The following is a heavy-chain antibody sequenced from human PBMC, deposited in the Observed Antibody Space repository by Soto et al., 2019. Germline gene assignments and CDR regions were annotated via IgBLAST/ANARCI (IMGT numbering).Heavy chain of an antibody. CDR2: FDPEDAEI. D-gene: IGHD3-22*01. J-gene: IGHJ6*02. V-gene: IGHV1-24*01. CDR3: AGITMIVVGAYGMDV. Sequence: ASVKVSCKASGYTFTSYAMHWVRQAPGKGLEWMGGFDPEDAEIIYAQKFQGRVTMTEDTSTDTAYMELSSLRSEDTAVYYCAGITMIVVGAYGMDVWGQGTTVTVSS. CDR1: GYTFTSYA.